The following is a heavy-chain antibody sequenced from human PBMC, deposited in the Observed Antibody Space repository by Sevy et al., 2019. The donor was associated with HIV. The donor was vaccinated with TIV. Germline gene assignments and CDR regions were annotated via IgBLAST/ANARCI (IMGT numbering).Heavy chain of an antibody. CDR2: INHSGST. Sequence: SETLSLTCAVYGGSFSGYYWSWIRQPPGKGLEWIGVINHSGSTNYNPSLKSRVTISVDTSKNQFSLKLSSVTAADTAVYYCARRGRRDGYNYVFGFDYWGQGTLVTVSS. J-gene: IGHJ4*02. D-gene: IGHD5-12*01. CDR3: ARRGRRDGYNYVFGFDY. V-gene: IGHV4-34*01. CDR1: GGSFSGYY.